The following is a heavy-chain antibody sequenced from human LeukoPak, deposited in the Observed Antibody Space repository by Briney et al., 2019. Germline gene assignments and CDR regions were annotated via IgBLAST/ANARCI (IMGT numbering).Heavy chain of an antibody. CDR2: IYYSGST. J-gene: IGHJ3*02. CDR3: ARGQDIHSSSWYMYAFDI. V-gene: IGHV4-59*01. CDR1: GGSISSYY. Sequence: SETLSLTCTVSGGSISSYYWSWIRQPPGKGLEWIGYIYYSGSTNYNPSLKSRVTISVDTSKNQFSLKLSSVTAADTAVYYCARGQDIHSSSWYMYAFDIWGQGTMVTVSS. D-gene: IGHD6-13*01.